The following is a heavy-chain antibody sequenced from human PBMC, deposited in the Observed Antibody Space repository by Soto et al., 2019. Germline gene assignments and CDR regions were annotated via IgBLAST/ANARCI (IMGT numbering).Heavy chain of an antibody. J-gene: IGHJ3*02. V-gene: IGHV1-3*04. Sequence: ASVKVSCKSSGYTFTHYAMHWVLQAPGQGLEWLGWINTDNGNTAFSQKFQGRVSITMDTSASTAYVELSSLISEDTAVYYCARQGDSRILRDTFDIWGQGTLVTVSS. CDR1: GYTFTHYA. CDR3: ARQGDSRILRDTFDI. D-gene: IGHD2-8*01. CDR2: INTDNGNT.